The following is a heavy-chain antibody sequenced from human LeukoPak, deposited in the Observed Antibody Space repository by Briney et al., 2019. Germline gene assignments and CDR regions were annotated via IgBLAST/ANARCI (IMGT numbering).Heavy chain of an antibody. CDR2: ISTNNGNT. V-gene: IGHV1-18*01. CDR1: GYTFTRYG. Sequence: ASVKVSCKASGYTFTRYGITWAPQAPGQGLEWMGRISTNNGNTNYAQKFQGRVTMTTDTSTSTAHMELRSLRSDDTAVYYCARVGTDCSGGSCHWGQGTLVTVSS. D-gene: IGHD2-15*01. CDR3: ARVGTDCSGGSCH. J-gene: IGHJ4*02.